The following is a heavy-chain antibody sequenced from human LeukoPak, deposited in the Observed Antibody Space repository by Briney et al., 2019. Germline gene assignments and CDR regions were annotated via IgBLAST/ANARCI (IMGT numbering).Heavy chain of an antibody. CDR3: ANTIFGVVIFSALADLDV. Sequence: ASVKVSCKASGYTFTSYYMHWVRQAPGQGLEWMGIINPSGGSTSYAQKFQGRVTMTRDTSTSTVYMVLSSLRSEDTAVYYCANTIFGVVIFSALADLDVWGKGTTVTVSS. J-gene: IGHJ6*04. D-gene: IGHD3-3*01. CDR2: INPSGGST. V-gene: IGHV1-46*01. CDR1: GYTFTSYY.